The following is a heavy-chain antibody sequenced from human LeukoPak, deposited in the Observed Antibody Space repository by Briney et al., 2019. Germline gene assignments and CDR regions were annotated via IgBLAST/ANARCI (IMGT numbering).Heavy chain of an antibody. Sequence: PSETLSLTCAVYGGSFSGYYWSWIRQPPGKGLEWIGEINHSGSTNYNPSLKSRVTISVDTSKNQFSLKLSSVTAADTAAYYCARGPHYWGQGTLVTVSS. CDR2: INHSGST. J-gene: IGHJ4*02. CDR3: ARGPHY. CDR1: GGSFSGYY. V-gene: IGHV4-34*01.